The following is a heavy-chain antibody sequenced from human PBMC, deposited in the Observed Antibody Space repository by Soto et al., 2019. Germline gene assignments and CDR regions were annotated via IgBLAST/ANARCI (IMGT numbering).Heavy chain of an antibody. Sequence: GGSLRLSCAASGFTFRSYWMSWVRQVPGKGLEWVANIKQDGSEKYYVDSVKGRFTISRDNAKNSLYLQMNSLRAEDTAVYYSASGRYCSGGSCYWWGQGTLVTVSS. J-gene: IGHJ4*02. CDR2: IKQDGSEK. CDR1: GFTFRSYW. CDR3: ASGRYCSGGSCYW. V-gene: IGHV3-7*01. D-gene: IGHD2-15*01.